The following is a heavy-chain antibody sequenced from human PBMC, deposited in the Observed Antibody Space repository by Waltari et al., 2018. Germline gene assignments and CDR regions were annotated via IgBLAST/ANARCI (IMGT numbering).Heavy chain of an antibody. CDR3: AITYCGIDCPFWY. V-gene: IGHV4-34*01. D-gene: IGHD2-21*02. CDR1: GGSFSGYD. J-gene: IGHJ4*02. Sequence: QVQLQQWGAGLLKPSETLSLTSDVYGGSFSGYDWSWIRQPPGKGLEWIGEINHSGSTNYNPSLKLRVPISLPTSKTQFSLTLRSVTAAYTAVYYCAITYCGIDCPFWYWAQGTLVTVSS. CDR2: INHSGST.